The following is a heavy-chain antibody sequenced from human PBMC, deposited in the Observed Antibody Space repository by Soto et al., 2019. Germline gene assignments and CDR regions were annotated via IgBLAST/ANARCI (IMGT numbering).Heavy chain of an antibody. Sequence: QVQLQQWGAGLLKPSETLSLTCAVYGGSFSGYYWSWIRQPPGKGLEWIGEINHSGSTNYNPSLKSRVTISVDTSKNQFSLKLSSVTAADTAVYYCASASGYSSSWYLVHNYFDYWGQGTLVTVSS. D-gene: IGHD6-13*01. CDR1: GGSFSGYY. CDR3: ASASGYSSSWYLVHNYFDY. V-gene: IGHV4-34*01. J-gene: IGHJ4*02. CDR2: INHSGST.